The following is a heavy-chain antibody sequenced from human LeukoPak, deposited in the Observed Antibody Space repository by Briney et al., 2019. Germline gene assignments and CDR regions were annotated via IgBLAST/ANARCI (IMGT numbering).Heavy chain of an antibody. D-gene: IGHD1-7*01. CDR1: GFTFSSYS. CDR3: ARGITGTTGIDY. Sequence: GGSLRLSCAASGFTFSSYSMNWVRQAPGKGLEWDSSISSSSSYIYYADSVKGRFTISRDNAKNSLYLQMNSLRAEDTAVYYCARGITGTTGIDYWGQGTLVTVSS. V-gene: IGHV3-21*01. J-gene: IGHJ4*02. CDR2: ISSSSSYI.